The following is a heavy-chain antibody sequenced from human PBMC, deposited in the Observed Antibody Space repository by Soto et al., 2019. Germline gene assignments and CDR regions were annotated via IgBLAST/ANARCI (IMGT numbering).Heavy chain of an antibody. D-gene: IGHD3-10*01. V-gene: IGHV5-51*01. CDR2: IYPGDSDT. CDR3: ARLMVRGVDTIYMDV. Sequence: GASLKISCKGSGYSFTSYWIGWVRQMPGKGLEWMGIIYPGDSDTRYSPSFQGQVTISADKSISTAYLQWSSLKASDTAMYYCARLMVRGVDTIYMDVWGKGTTVTVSS. CDR1: GYSFTSYW. J-gene: IGHJ6*03.